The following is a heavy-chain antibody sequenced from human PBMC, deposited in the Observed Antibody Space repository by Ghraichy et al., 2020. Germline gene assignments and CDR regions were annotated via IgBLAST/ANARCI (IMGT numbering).Heavy chain of an antibody. CDR2: IYYSGST. V-gene: IGHV4-31*03. CDR3: ARFKDSAIYSEPDY. D-gene: IGHD1-26*01. CDR1: GGSISSGGYY. Sequence: SETLSLTCTVSGGSISSGGYYWSWIRQHPGKGLEWIGYIYYSGSTYYNPSLKSRVTISVDTSKNQFSLKLRSVTAADTAVYYCARFKDSAIYSEPDYWGQGTLVTVSS. J-gene: IGHJ4*02.